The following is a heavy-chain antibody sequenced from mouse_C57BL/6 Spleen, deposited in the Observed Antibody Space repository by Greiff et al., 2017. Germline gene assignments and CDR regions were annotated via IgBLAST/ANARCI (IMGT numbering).Heavy chain of an antibody. CDR3: ARDELYYAMDY. V-gene: IGHV3-6*01. CDR1: GYSITSGYY. J-gene: IGHJ4*01. Sequence: VQLKESGPGLVKPSQSLSLTCSVTGYSITSGYYWNWIRQFPGNKLEWMGYISYDGSNNYNPSLKNRISITRDTSKNQFFLKLNSVTTEDTATYYCARDELYYAMDYWGQGTSVTVSS. CDR2: ISYDGSN.